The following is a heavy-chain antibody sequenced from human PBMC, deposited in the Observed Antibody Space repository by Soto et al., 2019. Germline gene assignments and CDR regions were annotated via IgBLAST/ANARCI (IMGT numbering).Heavy chain of an antibody. D-gene: IGHD3-22*01. J-gene: IGHJ3*02. CDR1: GFTFSSYA. CDR2: IGVSSDA. CDR3: AKDMSDSSGYYLGYNAFDI. V-gene: IGHV3-23*01. Sequence: GGSLRLSCAASGFTFSSYAMSWARQAPGKGLEWVSSIGVSSDAYYADSVKGRFTISRDNSRNTLYLQMNSLRAEDTALYYCAKDMSDSSGYYLGYNAFDIWGQGTMVTVSS.